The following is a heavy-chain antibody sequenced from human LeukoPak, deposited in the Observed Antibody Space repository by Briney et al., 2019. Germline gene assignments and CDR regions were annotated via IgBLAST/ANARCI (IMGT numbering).Heavy chain of an antibody. CDR2: IYHSGST. CDR1: GGSISSGGYS. D-gene: IGHD6-19*01. J-gene: IGHJ4*02. CDR3: ARGRRRIAVAPAQFDY. V-gene: IGHV4-30-2*01. Sequence: PSQTLSLTCAVSGGSISSGGYSWSWIRQPPGKGLEWIGYIYHSGSTYYNPSLKSRVTISVDTSENQFSLKLSSVTAADTAVYYCARGRRRIAVAPAQFDYWGQGTLVTVSS.